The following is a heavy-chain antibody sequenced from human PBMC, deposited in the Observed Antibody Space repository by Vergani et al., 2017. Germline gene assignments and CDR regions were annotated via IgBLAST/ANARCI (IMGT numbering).Heavy chain of an antibody. Sequence: QVQLVQSGAEVKKPGASVKVSCKASGYTFTGYYMHWVRQAPGQGLEWMGWINPNSGGTNYAQKFQGRVTMTRDTSISTAYMELSRLRSDDTAVYYCAREGARTEWGNENYYYYMDVWGKGTTVTVSS. CDR3: AREGARTEWGNENYYYYMDV. CDR2: INPNSGGT. CDR1: GYTFTGYY. D-gene: IGHD1-1*01. V-gene: IGHV1-2*02. J-gene: IGHJ6*03.